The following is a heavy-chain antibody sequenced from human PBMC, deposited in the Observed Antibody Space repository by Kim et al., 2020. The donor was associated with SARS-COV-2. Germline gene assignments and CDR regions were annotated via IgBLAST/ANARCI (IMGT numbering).Heavy chain of an antibody. D-gene: IGHD1-26*01. CDR3: AKDRSYLFDY. CDR2: R. J-gene: IGHJ4*02. Sequence: RLYAGSVRGRFTISRDNARNSLYLQMNSLRDEDTAVYYCAKDRSYLFDYWGQGTLVTASS. V-gene: IGHV3-48*02.